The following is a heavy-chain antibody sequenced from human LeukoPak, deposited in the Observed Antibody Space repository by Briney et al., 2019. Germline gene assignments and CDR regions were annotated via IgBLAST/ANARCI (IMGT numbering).Heavy chain of an antibody. D-gene: IGHD3-16*01. V-gene: IGHV1-69*04. CDR3: AREMITFGGVMDV. Sequence: ASVKVSCKASGGTFSSYAISWVRQAPGQGLEWMGRIIPILGIANYAQKFQGRVTITADKSTSTAYMELSSLRSEDTAVYYCAREMITFGGVMDVWGKGTTVTVSS. CDR2: IIPILGIA. CDR1: GGTFSSYA. J-gene: IGHJ6*04.